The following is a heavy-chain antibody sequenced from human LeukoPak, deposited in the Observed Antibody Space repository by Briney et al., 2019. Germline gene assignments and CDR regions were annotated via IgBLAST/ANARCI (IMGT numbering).Heavy chain of an antibody. D-gene: IGHD3-3*01. V-gene: IGHV4-59*11. CDR2: SYYSGPT. CDR3: ARQSGILELDY. Sequence: SETLSLTCTVSGGSITSHSWNWIRQSPGKGLEWIGYSYYSGPTNYSPSLKSRVTISLDTSKNQISLKLTSVTAADTAVYYCARQSGILELDYWGQGTLVTVSS. CDR1: GGSITSHS. J-gene: IGHJ4*02.